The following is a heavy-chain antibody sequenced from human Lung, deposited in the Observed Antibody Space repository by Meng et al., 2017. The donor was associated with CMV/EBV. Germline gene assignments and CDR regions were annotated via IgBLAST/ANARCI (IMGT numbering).Heavy chain of an antibody. CDR3: AGGPYGGKIDY. CDR1: GGSFSGYY. J-gene: IGHJ4*02. V-gene: IGHV4-34*01. CDR2: INHSGST. Sequence: LXCAVSGGSFSGYYWSWIRQPPGKGLEWIGEINHSGSTNCNPSLKSRVTISVDTSKNQFSLKLSSVTAADTAVYYCAGGPYGGKIDYWGQGTLVTVSS. D-gene: IGHD4-23*01.